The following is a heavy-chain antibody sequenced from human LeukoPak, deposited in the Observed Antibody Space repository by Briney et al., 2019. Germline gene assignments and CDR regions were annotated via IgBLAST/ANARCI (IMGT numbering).Heavy chain of an antibody. D-gene: IGHD2-21*02. CDR1: GYTLTELS. CDR2: FDPEDGET. CDR3: ATLNPGPLAYCGGDCYSGDY. Sequence: ASVKVSCKVSGYTLTELSMHWVRQAPGKGLEWMGGFDPEDGETIYAQKFQGRVTMTEDTSTDTAYMELGSLRSEDTAVYYCATLNPGPLAYCGGDCYSGDYWGQGTLVTVSS. V-gene: IGHV1-24*01. J-gene: IGHJ4*02.